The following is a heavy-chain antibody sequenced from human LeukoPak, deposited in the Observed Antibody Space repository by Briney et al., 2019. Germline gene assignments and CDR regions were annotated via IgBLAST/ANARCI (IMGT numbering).Heavy chain of an antibody. V-gene: IGHV4-34*01. J-gene: IGHJ4*02. CDR2: INHSGST. CDR1: GGSFSGYY. Sequence: SETLSLTCAVYGGSFSGYYWSWIRQPPGKGLEWIGEINHSGSTNYDPSLKSRVTISVDTSKNQFSLKLSSVTAADTAVYYCASRIASESSYGLDYWGQGTLVAVSS. CDR3: ASRIASESSYGLDY. D-gene: IGHD6-25*01.